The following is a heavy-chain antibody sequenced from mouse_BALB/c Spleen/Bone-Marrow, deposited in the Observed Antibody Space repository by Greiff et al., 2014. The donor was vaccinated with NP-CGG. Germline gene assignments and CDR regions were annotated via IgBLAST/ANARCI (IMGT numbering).Heavy chain of an antibody. CDR1: GYTFTSYV. Sequence: VQLKESGPELVKPGASVKMSCKASGYTFTSYVMHWVKQKPGQGLEWIGYVNPYNDGTKYNEKFKGKATLTSDKSSSTAYMELSSLTSEDSAVYYCARQGVDYFDYWGQGTTLTVSS. J-gene: IGHJ2*01. V-gene: IGHV1-14*01. CDR2: VNPYNDGT. CDR3: ARQGVDYFDY.